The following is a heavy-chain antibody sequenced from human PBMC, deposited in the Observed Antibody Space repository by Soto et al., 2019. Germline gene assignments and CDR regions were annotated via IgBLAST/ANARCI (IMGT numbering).Heavy chain of an antibody. Sequence: SETLSLTCTVSGGSISSSSYYWGWIRQPPGKGLEWIGSIYYSGSTYYNPSLKSRVTISVDTSKNQFSLKLSSVTAADTAVYYCATMTTVTMFGELSQNWFVPWCQGTLVTVSS. CDR1: GGSISSSSYY. CDR3: ATMTTVTMFGELSQNWFVP. CDR2: IYYSGST. V-gene: IGHV4-39*01. D-gene: IGHD3-10*02. J-gene: IGHJ5*02.